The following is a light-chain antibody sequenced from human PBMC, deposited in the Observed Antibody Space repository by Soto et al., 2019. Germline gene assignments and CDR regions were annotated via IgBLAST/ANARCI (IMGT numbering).Light chain of an antibody. J-gene: IGKJ3*01. Sequence: DIQMTQSPSSRSASVGDRVTITCRASQSISSYLNWYQQKPGKAPKLLIYAASSLQSGVPSRFSGSGSGTDFTLTISSLQPEDFATYYCQQSYSTPVFGPGTKVDIK. V-gene: IGKV1-39*01. CDR2: AAS. CDR3: QQSYSTPV. CDR1: QSISSY.